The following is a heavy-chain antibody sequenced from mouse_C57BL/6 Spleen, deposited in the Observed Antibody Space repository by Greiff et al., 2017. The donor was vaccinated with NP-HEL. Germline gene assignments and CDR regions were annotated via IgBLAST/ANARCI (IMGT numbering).Heavy chain of an antibody. CDR1: GFNIKDDY. J-gene: IGHJ1*03. CDR2: IDPENGDT. CDR3: TTGIEVITTVVAKGWYFDV. D-gene: IGHD1-1*01. V-gene: IGHV14-4*01. Sequence: VQLQQSGAELVRPGASVKLSCTASGFNIKDDYMHWVKQRPEQGLEWIGWIDPENGDTEYASKFQGKATITADTSSNTAYLQLSSLTSEDTAVYYCTTGIEVITTVVAKGWYFDVWGTGTTVTVSS.